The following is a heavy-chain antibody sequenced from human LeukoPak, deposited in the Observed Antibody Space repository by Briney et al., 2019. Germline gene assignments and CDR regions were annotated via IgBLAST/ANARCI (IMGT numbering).Heavy chain of an antibody. Sequence: GASVKVSCKASGYTFASYGISWVRQATGQGLEWMGWMNPNSGNTGYAQKFQGRVTMTGNTSISTAYMELSSLRSEDTAVYYCARGGDCSSTSCPGVWYDFWSGYAYYYYYYGMDVWGQGTTVTVSS. V-gene: IGHV1-8*02. J-gene: IGHJ6*02. CDR1: GYTFASYG. D-gene: IGHD3-3*01. CDR2: MNPNSGNT. CDR3: ARGGDCSSTSCPGVWYDFWSGYAYYYYYYGMDV.